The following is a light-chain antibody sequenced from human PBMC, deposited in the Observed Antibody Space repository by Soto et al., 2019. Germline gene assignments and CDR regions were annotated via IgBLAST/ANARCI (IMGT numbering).Light chain of an antibody. V-gene: IGKV4-1*01. CDR3: QQYYKTPPT. J-gene: IGKJ4*01. CDR2: WAS. CDR1: QSIFYSSNNKKY. Sequence: DIVMTQSPDSLAVALGERATINCKSSQSIFYSSNNKKYLAWYQQKPGQPPKLLIYWASTRESGVPDRFSGSGSGTDFTLTISSLQAEDVAIYYCQQYYKTPPTFGGGTKVEIK.